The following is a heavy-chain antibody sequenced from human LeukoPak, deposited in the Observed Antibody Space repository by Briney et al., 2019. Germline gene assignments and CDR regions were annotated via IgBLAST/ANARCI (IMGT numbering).Heavy chain of an antibody. CDR3: ARLSLGYTSSWFDP. V-gene: IGHV7-4-1*02. CDR1: GYTFSRYT. D-gene: IGHD6-13*01. Sequence: GASVKVSCKASGYTFSRYTMNWVRQAPGQGLEWMGWINTNTGNPTYAQGFTGRFVISLDTSVSTAYLQISGLKAEDTAVYYCARLSLGYTSSWFDPWGQGTLVTVSS. CDR2: INTNTGNP. J-gene: IGHJ5*02.